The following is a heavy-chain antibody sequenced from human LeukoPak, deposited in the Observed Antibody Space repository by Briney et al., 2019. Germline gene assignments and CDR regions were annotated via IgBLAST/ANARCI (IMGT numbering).Heavy chain of an antibody. V-gene: IGHV4-59*08. D-gene: IGHD6-19*01. J-gene: IGHJ4*02. Sequence: PSETLSLTCTVSGGSISSHFWSWIRQPPGKGLEWIAYVYHSRNTFYNPSLQSRVTISIDSSKNQFSLKLTSVTAADTALYFCASTVVAGSIYYFDCWGQGALVAVSS. CDR1: GGSISSHF. CDR3: ASTVVAGSIYYFDC. CDR2: VYHSRNT.